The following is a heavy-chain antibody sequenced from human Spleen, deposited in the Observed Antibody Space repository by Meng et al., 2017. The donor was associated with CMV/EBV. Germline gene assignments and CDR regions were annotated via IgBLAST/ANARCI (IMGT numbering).Heavy chain of an antibody. CDR1: GFTFSSYE. CDR3: ARPYRFSNHYYYYGMDV. J-gene: IGHJ6*02. V-gene: IGHV3-48*03. Sequence: GESLKISCAASGFTFSSYEMNWVRQAPGKGLEWVSYISSSGSTIYYADSVKGRFTISRDNAKNSLYLQMNSLRAEDTAVYYCARPYRFSNHYYYYGMDVWGQGTTVTVSS. D-gene: IGHD3-16*02. CDR2: ISSSGSTI.